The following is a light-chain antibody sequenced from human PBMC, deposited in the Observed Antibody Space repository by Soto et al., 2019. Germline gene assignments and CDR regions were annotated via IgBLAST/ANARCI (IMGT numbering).Light chain of an antibody. CDR3: CSYTSSSINWV. J-gene: IGLJ3*02. CDR2: EVN. Sequence: QSALTQPAYVSGSPGQSITISCTGTSSDVGGYNYVSWYQQYPGKAPKLMIYEVNNRPSGVSNRFSGSKSGNTASLTISGLQAEDEADYYCCSYTSSSINWVFGGGTKLTVL. V-gene: IGLV2-14*01. CDR1: SSDVGGYNY.